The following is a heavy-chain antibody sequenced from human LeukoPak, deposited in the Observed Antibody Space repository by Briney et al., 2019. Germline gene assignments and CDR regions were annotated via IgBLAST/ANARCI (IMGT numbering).Heavy chain of an antibody. Sequence: GGSLRHSCAASGFTFSSYGMHWVRQAPGKGLEWVALISYDGSNKYYADSVKGRFTISRDNSKNTLYLQMNSLRAEDTAVYYCAKGDCSGGSCYPLPSWFDPWGQGTLVTVSS. D-gene: IGHD2-15*01. CDR1: GFTFSSYG. V-gene: IGHV3-30*18. CDR3: AKGDCSGGSCYPLPSWFDP. J-gene: IGHJ5*02. CDR2: ISYDGSNK.